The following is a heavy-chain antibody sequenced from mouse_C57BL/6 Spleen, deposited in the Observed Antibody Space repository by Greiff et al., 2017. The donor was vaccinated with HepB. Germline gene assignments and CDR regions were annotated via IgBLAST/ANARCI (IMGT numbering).Heavy chain of an antibody. D-gene: IGHD1-1*01. CDR2: ISDGGSYT. CDR3: ARDGYYGSSYVYAMDY. CDR1: GFTFSSYA. Sequence: EVQWVESGGGLVKPGGSLKLSCAASGFTFSSYAMSWVRQTPEKRLEWVATISDGGSYTYYPDNVKGRFTISRDNAKNNLYLQMSHLKSEDTAMYYCARDGYYGSSYVYAMDYWGQGTSVTVSS. V-gene: IGHV5-4*01. J-gene: IGHJ4*01.